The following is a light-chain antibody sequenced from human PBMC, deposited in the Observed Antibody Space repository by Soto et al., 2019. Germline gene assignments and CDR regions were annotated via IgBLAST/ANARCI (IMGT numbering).Light chain of an antibody. CDR1: SSDVGGYNY. CDR3: SSYTSSSNV. V-gene: IGLV2-14*01. Sequence: QSVPTQPASVSGSPGQSITISCTGTSSDVGGYNYVSWYQQHPGKAPRLMIYDVSNRPSGVSNRFSGSKSGNTASLTISVLQAEDEADSYCSSYTSSSNVFGTGTKVPV. CDR2: DVS. J-gene: IGLJ1*01.